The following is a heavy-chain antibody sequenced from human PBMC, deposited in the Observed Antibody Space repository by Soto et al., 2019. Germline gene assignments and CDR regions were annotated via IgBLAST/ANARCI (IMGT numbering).Heavy chain of an antibody. Sequence: GGSLRLSCAASVFTFSNYDINWFRQAPGKGPEWISHISSSGGIIYYADSVKGRFTISRDNAKNSLYLQMNSLRGEDTAVYYCAREGSVSSSDYYAYYYGMDVWGQGTTVTVSS. J-gene: IGHJ6*02. CDR2: ISSSGGII. D-gene: IGHD3-10*01. CDR3: AREGSVSSSDYYAYYYGMDV. V-gene: IGHV3-48*03. CDR1: VFTFSNYD.